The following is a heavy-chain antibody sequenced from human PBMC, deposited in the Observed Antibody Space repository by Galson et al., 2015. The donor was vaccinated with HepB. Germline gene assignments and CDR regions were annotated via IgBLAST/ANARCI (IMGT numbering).Heavy chain of an antibody. CDR1: GYTFIDYH. CDR3: ARDYYDSSGPPAEYFQH. CDR2: INPNSGGT. D-gene: IGHD3-22*01. V-gene: IGHV1-2*02. Sequence: SVKVSCKASGYTFIDYHVHWVRQAPGQGLEWMGWINPNSGGTNYAQKSQGKVTMTRDTSINTAYMELSRLRSDDTAVYYCARDYYDSSGPPAEYFQHWGQGTLVTVSS. J-gene: IGHJ1*01.